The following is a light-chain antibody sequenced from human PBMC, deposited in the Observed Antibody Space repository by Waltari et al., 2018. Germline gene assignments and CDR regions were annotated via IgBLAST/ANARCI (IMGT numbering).Light chain of an antibody. Sequence: EVVLTQSPGTLSLSPGERATLCCRASQSVSRALAWYQQKPGQAPRLLIYGASIRATGIPDRFSGSGSGTDFSLTISRLEPADSAMYYCQHYVRLPATFGQGTKVEIK. CDR2: GAS. CDR3: QHYVRLPAT. CDR1: QSVSRA. J-gene: IGKJ1*01. V-gene: IGKV3-20*01.